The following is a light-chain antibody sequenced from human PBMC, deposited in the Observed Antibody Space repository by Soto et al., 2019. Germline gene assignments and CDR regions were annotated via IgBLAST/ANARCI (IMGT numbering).Light chain of an antibody. V-gene: IGKV1-27*01. Sequence: DIQMTQSPSSLSASVGDRVTITCRARQGISNYLAWYQQKPGKVPKLLIYDASTLRSGVPSRFSGSGSGTDFTLTISSLQPEDVATYYCQKYDNALSLTFGGGTKVELK. CDR1: QGISNY. CDR2: DAS. CDR3: QKYDNALSLT. J-gene: IGKJ4*01.